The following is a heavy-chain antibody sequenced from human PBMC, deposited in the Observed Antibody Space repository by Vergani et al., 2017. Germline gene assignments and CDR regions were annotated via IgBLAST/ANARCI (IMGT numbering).Heavy chain of an antibody. Sequence: DVDLVESGGGFVQPGGSRRLSCAASGFSFDEYTMHWVRQAPEKGLEWVSLIGWDGDSTYYADSVKGRFTISRDNSENSLYLQMSSLRTEDTALYYCAKATYSSGWYYFDYWGQGTLVTVSS. CDR2: IGWDGDST. J-gene: IGHJ4*02. D-gene: IGHD6-19*01. CDR1: GFSFDEYT. V-gene: IGHV3-43*01. CDR3: AKATYSSGWYYFDY.